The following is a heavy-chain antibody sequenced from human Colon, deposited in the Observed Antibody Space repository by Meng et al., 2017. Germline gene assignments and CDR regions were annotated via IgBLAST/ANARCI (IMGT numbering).Heavy chain of an antibody. J-gene: IGHJ4*02. D-gene: IGHD6-19*01. Sequence: QGSGPGLGGPSGTRSLTWALSGGSISSRNYWSWVRQPPGKGLEWIGQIYLSGSPSYNPSLESRVTISVDKSKNQLSLRLTSVTAADTAIYYCARHGGWHFDYWGQGTLVTVSS. V-gene: IGHV4-4*02. CDR1: GGSISSRNY. CDR2: IYLSGSP. CDR3: ARHGGWHFDY.